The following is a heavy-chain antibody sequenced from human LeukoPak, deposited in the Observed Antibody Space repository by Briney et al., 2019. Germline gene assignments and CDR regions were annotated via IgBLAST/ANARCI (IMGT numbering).Heavy chain of an antibody. Sequence: GGSLRLSCAASGFIFNKNWMSWVRQAPGKGLEWVSGISGSGDNTYYADSVKGRFTISRDNSKNTLYVQVNSLGTEDTAAYYCAKGSYYDSSGSFYFDYWGQGTLVTVSS. V-gene: IGHV3-23*01. D-gene: IGHD3-22*01. CDR1: GFIFNKNW. CDR3: AKGSYYDSSGSFYFDY. J-gene: IGHJ4*02. CDR2: ISGSGDNT.